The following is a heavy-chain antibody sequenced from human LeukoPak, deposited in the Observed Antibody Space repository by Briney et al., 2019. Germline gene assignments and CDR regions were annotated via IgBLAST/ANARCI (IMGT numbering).Heavy chain of an antibody. CDR1: GYTFTGYY. CDR3: ARDKAYTWTYYYDSSGHKTDY. V-gene: IGHV1-2*02. J-gene: IGHJ4*02. Sequence: ASVKVSCKASGYTFTGYYMHWVRQAPGQRLEWMGWINPNSGGTNYAQKFQGRVTMTRDTSISTAYMELSRLRSDDTAVYYCARDKAYTWTYYYDSSGHKTDYWGQRTLVTVSS. CDR2: INPNSGGT. D-gene: IGHD3-22*01.